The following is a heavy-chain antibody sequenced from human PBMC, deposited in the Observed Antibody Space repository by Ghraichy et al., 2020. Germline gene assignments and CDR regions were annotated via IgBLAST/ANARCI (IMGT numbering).Heavy chain of an antibody. D-gene: IGHD6-19*01. CDR2: IYHTGST. CDR3: ASRSSSGAFDT. J-gene: IGHJ3*02. Sequence: SETLSLTCTVSGGSITTSGYYWGWIRQPPGQGLEWIGSIYHTGSTYYNASLKSRVTISVDTSNNHFTLQMTSVTAADTAVFYCASRSSSGAFDTWGQGTMVTVSS. CDR1: GGSITTSGYY. V-gene: IGHV4-39*02.